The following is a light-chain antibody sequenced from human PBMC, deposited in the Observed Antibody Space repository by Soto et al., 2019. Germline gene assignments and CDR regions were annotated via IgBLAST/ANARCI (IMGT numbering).Light chain of an antibody. CDR3: QQYGNSPWT. Sequence: ESVLTQSPGTLSLSPGERATLSCRASQSISNTYLAWYQQKSGQAPRLLIFGASTRATGIPDRFSGSGSGTDFTLTISRLEPDDFAVFYCQQYGNSPWTFGQGTKVDIK. V-gene: IGKV3-20*01. CDR2: GAS. J-gene: IGKJ1*01. CDR1: QSISNTY.